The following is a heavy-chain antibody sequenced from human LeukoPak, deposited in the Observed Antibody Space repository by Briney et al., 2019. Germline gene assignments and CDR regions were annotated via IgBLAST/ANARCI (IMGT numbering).Heavy chain of an antibody. V-gene: IGHV4-34*01. CDR2: INHSGST. CDR1: GGSFSGYY. Sequence: PSETLSLTCAVYGGSFSGYYWSWIRQPPGKGLEWIGEINHSGSTNYNPSLKSRVTISVDTSKNQFSLKLSSVTAADTAAYYCASLLGYCSSTSCSNWFDPWGQGTLVTVSS. D-gene: IGHD2-2*01. CDR3: ASLLGYCSSTSCSNWFDP. J-gene: IGHJ5*02.